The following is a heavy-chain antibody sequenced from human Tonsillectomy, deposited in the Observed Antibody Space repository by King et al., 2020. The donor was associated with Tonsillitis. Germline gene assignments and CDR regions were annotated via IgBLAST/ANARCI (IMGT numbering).Heavy chain of an antibody. CDR1: GFTSSNAR. CDR2: ITTKTDGGTI. V-gene: IGHV3-15*01. J-gene: IGHJ4*02. Sequence: VQLVESGGGLVEPGGSLRLSCAASGFTSSNARMNWVRQAPGKGLEWVGRITTKTDGGTIDYAAPVKDRFTLSRDDSKNTVYLQMNSLKTGDTAVYFCIAKEGYWGQGTLVTVSS. CDR3: IAKEGY.